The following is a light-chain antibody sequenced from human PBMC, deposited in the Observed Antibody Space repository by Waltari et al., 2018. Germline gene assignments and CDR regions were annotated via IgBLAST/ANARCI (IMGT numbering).Light chain of an antibody. J-gene: IGKJ2*01. CDR2: AAS. Sequence: DIQMTQSPSSLSASVGDSVTITCRASQDIGNYLNWFQQKPGKAPKLLIYAASSLKSGVPSRFSGRGFGTEFTLTIRSLQPEDFATYFCLQHNDYPHTFGQGTKVEIK. CDR1: QDIGNY. CDR3: LQHNDYPHT. V-gene: IGKV1-17*01.